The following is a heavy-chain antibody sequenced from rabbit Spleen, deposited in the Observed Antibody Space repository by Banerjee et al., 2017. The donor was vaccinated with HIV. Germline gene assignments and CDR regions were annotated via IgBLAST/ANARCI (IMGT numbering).Heavy chain of an antibody. J-gene: IGHJ6*01. CDR1: GFSFSDRDV. CDR2: IYAGSSGST. CDR3: ARDTGSSFSSYGMDL. D-gene: IGHD8-1*01. V-gene: IGHV1S40*01. Sequence: QSLEESGGDLVKPGASLTLTCKASGFSFSDRDVMCWVRQAPGKGLEWIACIYAGSSGSTYYASWAKGRFTISRASSTTVFLQMTSLTAADTATYFCARDTGSSFSSYGMDLWGPGTLVTVS.